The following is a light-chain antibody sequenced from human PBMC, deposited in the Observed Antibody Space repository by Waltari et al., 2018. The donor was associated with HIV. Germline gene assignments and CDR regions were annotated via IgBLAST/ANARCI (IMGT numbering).Light chain of an antibody. J-gene: IGKJ1*01. CDR2: GAS. Sequence: EIVMTQSPVTLSAAPGERVTGSCRAREGGNRDLAWYQQKPGQAPRPIIHGASTWATGIPPSFSGSGSEAQSTLSISSLQSDDCAVYYFQQYNIWPPAWTSGRGTPVAI. V-gene: IGKV3-15*01. CDR1: EGGNRD. CDR3: QQYNIWPPAWT.